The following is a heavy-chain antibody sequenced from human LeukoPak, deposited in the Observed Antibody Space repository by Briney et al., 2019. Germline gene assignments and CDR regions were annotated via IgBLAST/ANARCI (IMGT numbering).Heavy chain of an antibody. CDR2: ISSGSSYI. J-gene: IGHJ4*02. CDR3: TRDPSEASHPYYFDY. CDR1: GFTFSRYS. V-gene: IGHV3-21*01. D-gene: IGHD6-25*01. Sequence: KPGGSLRLSCAASGFTFSRYSMNWVRQAPGKGLEWVSSISSGSSYIYYADSVKGRFTISRDNAKNSLHLQMNSLRAEDTAVYYCTRDPSEASHPYYFDYWGQGILVTVSS.